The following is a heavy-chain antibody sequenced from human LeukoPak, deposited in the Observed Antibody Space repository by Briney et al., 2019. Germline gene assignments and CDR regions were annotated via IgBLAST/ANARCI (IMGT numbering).Heavy chain of an antibody. D-gene: IGHD6-13*01. J-gene: IGHJ6*03. CDR2: INPNSGGT. Sequence: GASVKVSCKASGYTFTGYYMHWVRQAPGQGLEWMGWINPNSGGTNYAQKFQGRVTMTRDTSISTAYMELSSLRSEDTAVYYCARGWDYYYYYMDVWGKGTTVTVSS. CDR3: ARGWDYYYYYMDV. CDR1: GYTFTGYY. V-gene: IGHV1-2*02.